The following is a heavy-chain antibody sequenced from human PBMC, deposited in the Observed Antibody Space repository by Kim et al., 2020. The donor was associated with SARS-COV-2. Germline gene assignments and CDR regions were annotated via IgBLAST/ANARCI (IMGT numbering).Heavy chain of an antibody. D-gene: IGHD5-18*01. CDR2: ISWNSGSI. CDR3: AKDASDTAMARGYFDY. V-gene: IGHV3-9*01. Sequence: GGSLRLSCAASGFTFDDYAMHWVRQAPGKGLEWVSGISWNSGSIGYADSVKGRFTISRDNAKNSLYLQMNSLRAEDTALYYCAKDASDTAMARGYFDYWGQGTLVTVSS. CDR1: GFTFDDYA. J-gene: IGHJ4*02.